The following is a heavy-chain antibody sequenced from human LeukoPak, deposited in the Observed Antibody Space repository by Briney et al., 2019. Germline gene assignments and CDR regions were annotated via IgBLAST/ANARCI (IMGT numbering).Heavy chain of an antibody. CDR3: ARALDYDILTGYFGFSP. CDR2: INPNSGGT. J-gene: IGHJ5*02. V-gene: IGHV1-2*02. D-gene: IGHD3-9*01. CDR1: GYTFTGYY. Sequence: ASVKVSCKASGYTFTGYYMHWVRQAPGQGLEWMGWINPNSGGTNYAQTFQGRVTMTRDTSISTAYMELSRLRSDDTAVYYCARALDYDILTGYFGFSPWGQGTLVTVSS.